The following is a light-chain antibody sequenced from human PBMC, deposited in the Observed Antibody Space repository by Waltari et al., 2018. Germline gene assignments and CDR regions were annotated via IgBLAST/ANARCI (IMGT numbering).Light chain of an antibody. CDR3: CSFTSSSTWV. J-gene: IGLJ3*02. Sequence: QSALTHPAPVSGSPGQSITIPCTGTTSALGGYNYVSWYQQHPGKAPKLIIFDVSSRPSGVSNRFSGSKSGNTASLIISGLQAEDEADYYCCSFTSSSTWVFGGGTKLTVL. CDR2: DVS. V-gene: IGLV2-14*03. CDR1: TSALGGYNY.